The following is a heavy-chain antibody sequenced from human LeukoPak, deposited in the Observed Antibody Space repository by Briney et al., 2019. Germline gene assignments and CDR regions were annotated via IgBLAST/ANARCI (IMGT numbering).Heavy chain of an antibody. J-gene: IGHJ6*02. D-gene: IGHD2-2*01. V-gene: IGHV4-61*02. CDR1: GGSISSGSYY. Sequence: SETLSLTCTVSGGSISSGSYYWSWIRQPAGKGLEWIGRIYTSGSTNYNPSLKSRVTISVDTSKNQFSLKLSSVTAADTAVYCCARYCSSIRCSYGMDVWGQGTTVTVSS. CDR3: ARYCSSIRCSYGMDV. CDR2: IYTSGST.